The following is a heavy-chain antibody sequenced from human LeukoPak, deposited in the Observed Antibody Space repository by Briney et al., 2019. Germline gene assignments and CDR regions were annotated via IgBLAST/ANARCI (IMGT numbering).Heavy chain of an antibody. CDR2: IKSKSDDGTA. CDR1: GLSFSTAW. J-gene: IGHJ4*02. Sequence: GGSLRLSCAASGLSFSTAWMGWVRQAPGKGLEWVGRIKSKSDDGTAVYTAPVKGRFTISRDDSKDTLYLQMNSLRAEDTAVYYCARDQVTRSKWLVYYFDYWGQGTLVTVSS. D-gene: IGHD6-19*01. CDR3: ARDQVTRSKWLVYYFDY. V-gene: IGHV3-15*01.